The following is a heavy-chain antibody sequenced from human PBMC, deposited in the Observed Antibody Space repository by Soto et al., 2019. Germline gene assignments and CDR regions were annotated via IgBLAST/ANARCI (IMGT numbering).Heavy chain of an antibody. CDR1: GGSISSGDHY. D-gene: IGHD3-10*01. J-gene: IGHJ6*02. V-gene: IGHV4-31*03. CDR2: IYHNGSS. CDR3: AADQWFGERSYYYCLGMVV. Sequence: PSETLSLTCTVSGGSISSGDHYWSWIRQHPGKGLEWLGYIYHNGSSNYNPSLKSRLTISLDTSKNQFSLKLSSVTAADTAVYFCAADQWFGERSYYYCLGMVVWGQGTTVTVSS.